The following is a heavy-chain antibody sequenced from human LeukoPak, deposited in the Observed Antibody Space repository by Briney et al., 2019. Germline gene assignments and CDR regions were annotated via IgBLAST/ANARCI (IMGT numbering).Heavy chain of an antibody. D-gene: IGHD3-22*01. CDR1: GFTFSSYS. CDR3: ASGSGLYYYDSSDVQEFDY. V-gene: IGHV3-21*01. Sequence: GGSLRLSCAASGFTFSSYSMNWVRQAPGKGLEWVSSISSSSSYIYYADSVKGRFTISRDNAKNSLYLQMNSLRAEDTAVYYCASGSGLYYYDSSDVQEFDYWGQGTLVTVSS. CDR2: ISSSSSYI. J-gene: IGHJ4*02.